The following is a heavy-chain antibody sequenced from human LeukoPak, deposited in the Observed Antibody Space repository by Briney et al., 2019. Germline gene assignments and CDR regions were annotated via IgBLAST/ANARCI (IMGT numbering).Heavy chain of an antibody. Sequence: ASVKVSCKASGYTFTGYFIHWVRQAPGQGLEWMGWINPNSGGTNYAQKFQGRVTMTRDTSISTAYMELSRLRSDDTAVYYCAREIAVAGYFDYWGQGTLVTVSS. CDR2: INPNSGGT. CDR1: GYTFTGYF. J-gene: IGHJ4*02. V-gene: IGHV1-2*02. CDR3: AREIAVAGYFDY. D-gene: IGHD6-19*01.